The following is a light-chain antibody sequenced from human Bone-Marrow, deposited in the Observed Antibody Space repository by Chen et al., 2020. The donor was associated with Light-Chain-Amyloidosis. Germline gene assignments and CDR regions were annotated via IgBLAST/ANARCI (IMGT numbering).Light chain of an antibody. CDR3: SSYTITNTLV. J-gene: IGLJ1*01. CDR2: EVT. CDR1: SSDVGGDNH. Sequence: QSALTQPASVSGSPGQSITISCTGTSSDVGGDNHVSWYQQNPEKAPKLMIYEVTNRPSWVPDRFSGSKSDNTASLTISGLQTEDEADYFCSSYTITNTLVFGSGTRVTVL. V-gene: IGLV2-14*01.